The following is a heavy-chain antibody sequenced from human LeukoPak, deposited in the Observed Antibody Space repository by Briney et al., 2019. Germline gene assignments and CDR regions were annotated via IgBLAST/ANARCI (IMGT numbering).Heavy chain of an antibody. D-gene: IGHD6-13*01. CDR3: AKAPYRGGSSWTEFDY. CDR1: GFAFSNYG. V-gene: IGHV3-30*02. Sequence: GGSLRLSCAASGFAFSNYGIHWVRQAPGKGLEWVAFIRYDGTDTYYADSVKGRFTTSRDSSRKTVYLEVNSLREDDTAVYYCAKAPYRGGSSWTEFDYWGQGTLVTVSS. J-gene: IGHJ4*02. CDR2: IRYDGTDT.